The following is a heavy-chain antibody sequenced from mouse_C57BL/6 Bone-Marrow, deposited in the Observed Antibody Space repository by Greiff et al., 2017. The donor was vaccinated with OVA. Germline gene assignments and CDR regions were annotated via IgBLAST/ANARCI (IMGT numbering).Heavy chain of an antibody. CDR1: GFTFSSYG. CDR2: ISSGGSYT. Sequence: EVKLVESGGDLVKPGGSLKLSCAASGFTFSSYGMSWVRQTPDKRLEWVATISSGGSYTYYPDSVKGRFTISRDNAKNTLYLQMSSLKSEDTAMFYYARREDYFDYWGQGTTLTVSS. J-gene: IGHJ2*01. V-gene: IGHV5-6*02. CDR3: ARREDYFDY.